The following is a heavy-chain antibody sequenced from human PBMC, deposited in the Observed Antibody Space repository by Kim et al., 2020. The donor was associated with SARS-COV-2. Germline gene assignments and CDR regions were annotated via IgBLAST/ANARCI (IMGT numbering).Heavy chain of an antibody. D-gene: IGHD2-2*01. J-gene: IGHJ4*02. CDR1: GGSFSGYY. CDR2: INHSGST. Sequence: SETLSLTCAVYGGSFSGYYWSWIRQPPGKGLEWIGEINHSGSTNYNPSLKSRVTISVDTSKNQFSLKLSSVTAADTAVYYCSRRSRFGRYQLLSRTPFDYWGQGTLVSVSS. CDR3: SRRSRFGRYQLLSRTPFDY. V-gene: IGHV4-34*01.